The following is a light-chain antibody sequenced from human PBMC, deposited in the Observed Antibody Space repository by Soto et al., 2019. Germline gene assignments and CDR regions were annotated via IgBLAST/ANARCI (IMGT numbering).Light chain of an antibody. J-gene: IGKJ4*01. CDR2: GAS. CDR1: QTISGK. Sequence: EIVMTQSPVTLSVSPGERATLSCRASQTISGKLAWYQQRPGHAPRLLIFGASTRATGIPARFSGSGSGTDFTLTISGLQSEDFATYYCQQTFSTLALTFGGGTKVEI. CDR3: QQTFSTLALT. V-gene: IGKV3-15*01.